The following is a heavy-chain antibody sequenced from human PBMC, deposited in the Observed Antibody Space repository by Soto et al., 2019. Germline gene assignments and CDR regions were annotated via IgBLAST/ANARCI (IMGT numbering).Heavy chain of an antibody. V-gene: IGHV3-30*02. CDR1: AFIFSGYC. D-gene: IGHD6-6*01. CDR2: VRHDGSDI. CDR3: AKDLYSSSRYFDY. J-gene: IGHJ4*02. Sequence: GGSLRLSCAASAFIFSGYCMHWVRQPPGKGLEWVAVVRHDGSDIHYADSVKGRFIISRDNSKNTLYLQMNSLRAEDTAVYYCAKDLYSSSRYFDYWGQGTLVTVSS.